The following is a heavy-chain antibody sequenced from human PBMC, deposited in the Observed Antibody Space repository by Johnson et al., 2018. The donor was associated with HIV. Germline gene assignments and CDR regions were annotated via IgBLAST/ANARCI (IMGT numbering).Heavy chain of an antibody. J-gene: IGHJ3*02. CDR3: ASEIVYDILTGAFDI. V-gene: IGHV3-30-3*01. CDR2: ISSDGNNK. CDR1: GFTFSSYA. D-gene: IGHD3-9*01. Sequence: QVQLVESGGGLIQPGGSLSLSCAASGFTFSSYAMYWVRQAPGKGLEWVAFISSDGNNKHYADSVKGRFSISRDNSKNTLYLQMNSLRVEDTAVYYCASEIVYDILTGAFDIWGQGTMVTVSS.